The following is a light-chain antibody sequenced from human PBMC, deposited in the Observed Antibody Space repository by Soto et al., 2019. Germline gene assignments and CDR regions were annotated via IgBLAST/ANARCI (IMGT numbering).Light chain of an antibody. CDR2: GSS. CDR1: TSNIGADYD. Sequence: QSLLTQPPALSGAPGQRVTISCTGSTSNIGADYDVHWYQQLPGTAPKLLIYGSSDRPSGVPDRFSGSKSGTSASLAITGLQAEDEADYYCQSYDSSLINYVFRTGTKVTVL. V-gene: IGLV1-40*01. CDR3: QSYDSSLINYV. J-gene: IGLJ1*01.